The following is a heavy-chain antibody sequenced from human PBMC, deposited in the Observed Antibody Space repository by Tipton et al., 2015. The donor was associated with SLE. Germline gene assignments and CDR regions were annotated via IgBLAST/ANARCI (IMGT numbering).Heavy chain of an antibody. J-gene: IGHJ6*02. CDR1: GFILSNYE. CDR3: VREKYPDGLDA. Sequence: SLRLSCAASGFILSNYEMHWVRQPAGKGLEWVSIIGTAGDTYYPGSVKGRFTISRENAKNSLYLQMNSLRAGDTGVYYCVREKYPDGLDAWGLGTTVIISS. V-gene: IGHV3-13*01. D-gene: IGHD6-6*01. CDR2: IGTAGDT.